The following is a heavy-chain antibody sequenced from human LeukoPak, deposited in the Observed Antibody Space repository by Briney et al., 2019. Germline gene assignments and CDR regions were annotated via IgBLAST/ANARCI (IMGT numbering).Heavy chain of an antibody. V-gene: IGHV5-51*01. Sequence: GESLKISCKGSGYSFTSYWIGWVRQMPGKGLEWMGIIYPGDSDTRYSPSFQGQVTISADKSISTAYLQWSSLKASDTATYYCARRRDCSSTSCYRDGDAFDIWGQGTMVTVSS. CDR3: ARRRDCSSTSCYRDGDAFDI. J-gene: IGHJ3*02. CDR1: GYSFTSYW. CDR2: IYPGDSDT. D-gene: IGHD2-2*01.